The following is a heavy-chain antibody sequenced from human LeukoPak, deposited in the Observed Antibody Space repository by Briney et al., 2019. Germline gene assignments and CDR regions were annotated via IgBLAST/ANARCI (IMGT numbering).Heavy chain of an antibody. J-gene: IGHJ4*02. CDR3: ANYDNSGRNYYFDS. CDR1: GFTFSTYV. D-gene: IGHD3-22*01. CDR2: ISTSSTTT. Sequence: GGSLRPSCAASGFTFSTYVMRWVRQAPGKGLEWVSSISTSSTTTYYAGSVKGRFTISRDNSKKTLYLQMNSLRADDTAVYYCANYDNSGRNYYFDSWGQGTQVTVSS. V-gene: IGHV3-23*01.